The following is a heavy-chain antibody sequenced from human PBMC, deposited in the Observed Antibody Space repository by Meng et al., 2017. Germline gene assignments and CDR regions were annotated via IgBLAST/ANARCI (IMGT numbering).Heavy chain of an antibody. Sequence: VMRVECGGGWGQPGRSLRLLCVASGFTFSSYGMQWGRQAPGKGLEWVAVIWYDGSNKYYADSVKGRFTISRDNSKNTLYLQMNSLRAEDTAVYYCARSYSGSSLFDYWGQGTLVTVSS. CDR3: ARSYSGSSLFDY. V-gene: IGHV3-33*01. CDR1: GFTFSSYG. J-gene: IGHJ4*02. CDR2: IWYDGSNK. D-gene: IGHD1-26*01.